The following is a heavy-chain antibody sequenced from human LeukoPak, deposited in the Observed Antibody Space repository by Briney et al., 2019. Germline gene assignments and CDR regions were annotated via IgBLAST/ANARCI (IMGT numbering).Heavy chain of an antibody. CDR1: GFTFTSYG. CDR2: IRFDESDK. CDR3: AKTYSSGWQYFDY. Sequence: PGGSLRLSCAASGFTFTSYGMHWVRQAPGKGLEWVAHIRFDESDKYYADSVKGRFTISRDTSRNTVYLQMNSLRAEDTAVYYCAKTYSSGWQYFDYWGQGTLVTVSS. V-gene: IGHV3-30*02. D-gene: IGHD6-19*01. J-gene: IGHJ4*02.